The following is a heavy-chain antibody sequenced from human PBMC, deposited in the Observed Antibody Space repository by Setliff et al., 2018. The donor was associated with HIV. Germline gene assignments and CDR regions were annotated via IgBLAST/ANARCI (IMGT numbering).Heavy chain of an antibody. D-gene: IGHD7-27*01. CDR1: GFRFSNFW. J-gene: IGHJ4*02. CDR3: ATFEDLGY. CDR2: INQDGSEK. Sequence: GGSLRLSCPVSGFRFSNFWMSWVRQAPGKGPEWVANINQDGSEKYHVDSVKGRFTISRDNAKNSVYLQMNTLRAEDTAVYYCATFEDLGYWGQGTLVTVSS. V-gene: IGHV3-7*03.